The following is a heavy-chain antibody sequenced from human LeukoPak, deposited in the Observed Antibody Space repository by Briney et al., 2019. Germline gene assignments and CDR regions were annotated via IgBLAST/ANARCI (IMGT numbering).Heavy chain of an antibody. CDR2: INPSGGST. V-gene: IGHV1-46*01. CDR1: GYTFATYY. Sequence: RASVKLSCKASGYTFATYYMHWMRQAPAQGLEWMGIINPSGGSTSYAQKFQGRVTMTRDTSTSTVYMELSSLRSEDTAVYFCARGSNYYFDISADYPRYWGQGTLVTVSS. D-gene: IGHD3-22*01. J-gene: IGHJ4*02. CDR3: ARGSNYYFDISADYPRY.